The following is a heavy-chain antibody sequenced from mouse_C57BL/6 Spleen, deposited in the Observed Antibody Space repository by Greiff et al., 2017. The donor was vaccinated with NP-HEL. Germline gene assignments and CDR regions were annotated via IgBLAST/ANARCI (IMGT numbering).Heavy chain of an antibody. Sequence: EVQLQESGPGLVKPSQSLSLTCSVTGYSITSGYYWNWIRQFPGNKLEWMGYISYDGSNNYNPSLKNRISITRDTSKNQFFLKLNSVTTEDTATYYCARGGPVVTLDYWGQGTTLTVSS. J-gene: IGHJ2*01. CDR3: ARGGPVVTLDY. D-gene: IGHD1-1*01. V-gene: IGHV3-6*01. CDR2: ISYDGSN. CDR1: GYSITSGYY.